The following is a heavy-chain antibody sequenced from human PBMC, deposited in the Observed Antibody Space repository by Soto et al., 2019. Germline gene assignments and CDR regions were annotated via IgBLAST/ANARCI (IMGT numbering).Heavy chain of an antibody. D-gene: IGHD1-26*01. CDR3: ARQEGATVLFYYGMDV. Sequence: GESLKISCKGSGYNFTNYWIGWVRQMPGKGLEWMGIIYPGDSETKYSPSFQGQVTISADKSISAAYLQWRSLKASDTAMYYCARQEGATVLFYYGMDVWGQGTTVTVSS. CDR2: IYPGDSET. V-gene: IGHV5-51*01. J-gene: IGHJ6*02. CDR1: GYNFTNYW.